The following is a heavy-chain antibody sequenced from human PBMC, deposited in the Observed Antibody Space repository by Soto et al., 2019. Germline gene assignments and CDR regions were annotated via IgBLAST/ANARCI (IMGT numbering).Heavy chain of an antibody. CDR2: IYHCGST. J-gene: IGHJ5*02. Sequence: QLQLQESGSGLVKPSQTLSLTCAVSGGSISSGGYSWSWIRQPPGKGLEWIGYIYHCGSTYYNPSAKGRITRSVARSNNQFSLKLSCVTAADTAVYYCASDIDSSGYYGRFDPWGQGTLVTVSS. CDR1: GGSISSGGYS. V-gene: IGHV4-30-2*01. CDR3: ASDIDSSGYYGRFDP. D-gene: IGHD3-22*01.